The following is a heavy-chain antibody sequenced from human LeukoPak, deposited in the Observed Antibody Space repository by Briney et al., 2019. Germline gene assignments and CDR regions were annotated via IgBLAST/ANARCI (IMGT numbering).Heavy chain of an antibody. CDR2: ISYDGSNK. CDR1: GFTFSSYG. J-gene: IGHJ4*02. D-gene: IGHD4/OR15-4a*01. V-gene: IGHV3-30*18. CDR3: AKGRRGALYYFDY. Sequence: GRSLRLSCAASGFTFSSYGMHGVRQAPGKGLEGVAVISYDGSNKYYADSVKGRFTISRDNSKNTLYLQMNSLRTEDTAVYYCAKGRRGALYYFDYWGQGTLVTVSS.